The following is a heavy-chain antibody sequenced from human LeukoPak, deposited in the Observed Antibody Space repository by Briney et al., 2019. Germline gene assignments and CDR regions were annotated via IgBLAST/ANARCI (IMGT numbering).Heavy chain of an antibody. V-gene: IGHV1-2*02. Sequence: ASVKVSCKASGYTFTGYYMHWVRQAPGQGLEWMGWINPNSGGTNYAQKFQGRVTMTRDTSISTAYMELSSLRSEDTAVYYCARGRVEWELLTDYWGQGTLVTVSS. CDR1: GYTFTGYY. CDR2: INPNSGGT. J-gene: IGHJ4*02. D-gene: IGHD1-26*01. CDR3: ARGRVEWELLTDY.